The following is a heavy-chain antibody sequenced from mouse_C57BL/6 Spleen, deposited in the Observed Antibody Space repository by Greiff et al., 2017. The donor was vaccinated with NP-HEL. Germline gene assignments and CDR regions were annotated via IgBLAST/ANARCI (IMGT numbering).Heavy chain of an antibody. D-gene: IGHD2-1*01. J-gene: IGHJ4*01. CDR1: GFTFSDYG. CDR3: ASNYGNYDGYAMDY. Sequence: EVMLVESGGGLVKPGGSLKLSCAASGFTFSDYGMHWVRQAPEKGLEWVAYISSGSSTIYYADTVKGRFTISRDNAKNTLFLQMTILRSEDTAMYYCASNYGNYDGYAMDYWGQGTSVTVSS. CDR2: ISSGSSTI. V-gene: IGHV5-17*01.